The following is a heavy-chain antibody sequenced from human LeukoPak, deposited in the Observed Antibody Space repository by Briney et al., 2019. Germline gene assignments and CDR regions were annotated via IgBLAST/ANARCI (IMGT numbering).Heavy chain of an antibody. Sequence: ASVKVSCKPSGYPFSASGLTWIRQAPGQGLEWMGWVDPNSGDTTYAQSLQGRVTMTADASTTTAYMELRSLRSDDTAVYYCTRGGGDNNLLDFWGQGTLVTVSS. CDR3: TRGGGDNNLLDF. CDR2: VDPNSGDT. V-gene: IGHV1-18*01. J-gene: IGHJ4*02. CDR1: GYPFSASG. D-gene: IGHD2-21*02.